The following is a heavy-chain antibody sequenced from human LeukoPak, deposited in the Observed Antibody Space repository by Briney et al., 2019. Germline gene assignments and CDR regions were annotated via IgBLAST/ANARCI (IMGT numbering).Heavy chain of an antibody. V-gene: IGHV3-23*01. CDR2: AGTGADT. D-gene: IGHD2-21*01. CDR3: AKDFRIGYSAHFDY. J-gene: IGHJ4*02. Sequence: GGSLRLSCAASGFTFSSYWMGWVRQAPGEGLEWVATAGTGADTYYADSVKGRFTISRDNSENTLSLQMNSLRADDTAVYYCAKDFRIGYSAHFDYWGQGALVTVSS. CDR1: GFTFSSYW.